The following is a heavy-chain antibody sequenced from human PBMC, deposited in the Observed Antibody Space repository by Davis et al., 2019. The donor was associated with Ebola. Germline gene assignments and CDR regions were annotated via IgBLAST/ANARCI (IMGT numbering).Heavy chain of an antibody. CDR1: GFSFSSHW. CDR2: IRQDGSEK. Sequence: GESLKISCAASGFSFSSHWMSWFRQAPGKGLEWVANIRQDGSEKHYVDSVKGRFTISRDNAKNSLYLQMNSLRAEDTAVYYCAREAVWRFDPWGQGTLVIVSS. V-gene: IGHV3-7*03. CDR3: AREAVWRFDP. D-gene: IGHD3-16*01. J-gene: IGHJ5*02.